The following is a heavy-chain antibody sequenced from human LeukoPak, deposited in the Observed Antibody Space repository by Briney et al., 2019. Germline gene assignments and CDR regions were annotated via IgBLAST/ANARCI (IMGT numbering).Heavy chain of an antibody. CDR1: GFTFDDYA. CDR2: IRWNSGSI. CDR3: AKDITSAWYYYYGMDV. V-gene: IGHV3-9*01. D-gene: IGHD6-6*01. Sequence: PGGSLRLSCAASGFTFDDYAMHWVRQAPGKGLEWVSGIRWNSGSIGYADSVKGRFTISRDNAKNSLYLQMNSLRAEDTALYYCAKDITSAWYYYYGMDVWGQGTTVTVSS. J-gene: IGHJ6*02.